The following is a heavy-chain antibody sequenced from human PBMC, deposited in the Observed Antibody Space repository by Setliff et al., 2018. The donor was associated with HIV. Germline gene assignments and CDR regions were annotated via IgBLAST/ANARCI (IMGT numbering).Heavy chain of an antibody. CDR1: GFTFSRFS. CDR3: ARAVEADGYNYWSKQYYFDY. Sequence: PGGSLRLSCAASGFTFSRFSMNWVRQAPGKGLEWVSYISSGSTTIYYADSVKGRFTISRDNAENSLYLQMNSLRAEDTAVYYCARAVEADGYNYWSKQYYFDYWGQGTLATVSS. CDR2: ISSGSTTI. V-gene: IGHV3-48*01. J-gene: IGHJ4*02. D-gene: IGHD5-12*01.